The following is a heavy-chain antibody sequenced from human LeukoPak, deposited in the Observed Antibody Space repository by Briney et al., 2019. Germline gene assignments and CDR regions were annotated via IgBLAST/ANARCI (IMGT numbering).Heavy chain of an antibody. CDR1: GFTFGDYV. V-gene: IGHV3-49*03. D-gene: IGHD2-2*01. CDR2: IRSKVYGGTR. Sequence: GGSLRLSCTASGFTFGDYVMSWFRQAPGKGLEWVGFIRSKVYGGTREYAASVKGRFTISRDDSKSIAYLQMNSLKTADTAVYYCAKDRHAPGRYCSSTSCFPFDSWGQGTLVTVSS. CDR3: AKDRHAPGRYCSSTSCFPFDS. J-gene: IGHJ5*01.